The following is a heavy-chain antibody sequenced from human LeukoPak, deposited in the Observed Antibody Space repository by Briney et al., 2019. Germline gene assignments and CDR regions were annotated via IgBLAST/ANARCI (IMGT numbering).Heavy chain of an antibody. V-gene: IGHV3-53*01. CDR1: GFTVSSNY. J-gene: IGHJ2*01. CDR3: ARAAGYSSRTNWYFDL. Sequence: PGGSLRLSCAASGFTVSSNYMSWVRQAPGKGLEWVSVIYSGGSTYYADSVKGRFTISRDNSKNTLYLQMNSLRAEDTAVYYCARAAGYSSRTNWYFDLWGRGTLVTVSS. CDR2: IYSGGST. D-gene: IGHD6-13*01.